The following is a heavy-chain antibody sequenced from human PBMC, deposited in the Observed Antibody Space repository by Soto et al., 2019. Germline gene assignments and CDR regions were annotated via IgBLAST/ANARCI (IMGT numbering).Heavy chain of an antibody. CDR3: ARTLLSATKGAFDI. Sequence: QVQLQESGPGLVKPSETLSLTCSVSGGSISSYFWSWIRQPAGKGLEWIGRISTSGSTNDNPSLTSRVTMSIDTSNNQFSLKLISVTAADTAIYYCARTLLSATKGAFDIWGQGTLVTVSS. CDR1: GGSISSYF. D-gene: IGHD5-12*01. CDR2: ISTSGST. V-gene: IGHV4-4*07. J-gene: IGHJ3*02.